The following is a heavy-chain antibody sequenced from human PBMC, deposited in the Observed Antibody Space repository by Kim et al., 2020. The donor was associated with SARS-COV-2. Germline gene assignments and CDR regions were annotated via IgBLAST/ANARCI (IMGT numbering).Heavy chain of an antibody. CDR1: GFTFGDYA. CDR3: TRGSVYDNVGSYKGFDN. Sequence: GGSLRLSCLASGFTFGDYALSWFRQAPGKGLEWVGFIRSKAYSATTEYAASVKGRFIISREDSQGIAYLQMNSLKIEDTALYYCTRGSVYDNVGSYKGFDNWGQGTLVTVSS. V-gene: IGHV3-49*03. D-gene: IGHD3-22*01. J-gene: IGHJ4*02. CDR2: IRSKAYSATT.